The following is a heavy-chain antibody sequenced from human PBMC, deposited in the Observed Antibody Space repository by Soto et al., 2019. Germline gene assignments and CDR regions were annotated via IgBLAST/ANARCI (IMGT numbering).Heavy chain of an antibody. D-gene: IGHD3-16*02. CDR3: ARVETLSVGVHY. Sequence: EVHLVESGGGLVQPGGSMRVSCEASGFSVSGVYMAWVRQSPGKGLEWISLLYSDESTYYADSVKGRFTVSRDNSKNTLLLQMDSLRPEDTAVYYCARVETLSVGVHYWGQGTLVTVSS. J-gene: IGHJ4*02. CDR1: GFSVSGVY. V-gene: IGHV3-66*01. CDR2: LYSDEST.